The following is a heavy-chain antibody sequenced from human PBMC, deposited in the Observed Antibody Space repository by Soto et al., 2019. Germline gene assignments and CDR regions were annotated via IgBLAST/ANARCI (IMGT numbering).Heavy chain of an antibody. CDR2: IYLRDSDT. CDR3: ARRPPEGGTMDV. J-gene: IGHJ6*02. D-gene: IGHD1-26*01. Sequence: PXEXLKISCKSSGYXFSTNWLAWVRHMHGKGLEWMGIIYLRDSDTRYSLSLQGQVTISADNYISTAYLQSSSMKASDTAIYYCARRPPEGGTMDVWGQGTTATVSS. V-gene: IGHV5-51*01. CDR1: GYXFSTNW.